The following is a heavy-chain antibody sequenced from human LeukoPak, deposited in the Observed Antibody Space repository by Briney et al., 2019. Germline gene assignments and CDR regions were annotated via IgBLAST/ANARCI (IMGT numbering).Heavy chain of an antibody. CDR2: ISGSGGST. CDR1: GFTFSSYE. CDR3: ADAYYYGSGSDY. Sequence: PGGSLRLSCAASGFTFSSYEMNWVRQAPGKGLEWVSAISGSGGSTYYADSVKGRFTISRDNSKNTLYLQMNSLRAEDTAVYYCADAYYYGSGSDYWGQGTLVTVSS. J-gene: IGHJ4*02. D-gene: IGHD3-10*01. V-gene: IGHV3-23*01.